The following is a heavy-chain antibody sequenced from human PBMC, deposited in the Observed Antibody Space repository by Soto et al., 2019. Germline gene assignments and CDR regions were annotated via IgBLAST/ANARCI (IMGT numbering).Heavy chain of an antibody. J-gene: IGHJ4*02. D-gene: IGHD5-12*01. CDR1: GFTFSDYA. V-gene: IGHV3-23*01. CDR2: ISGSGDST. CDR3: AKDRAVTTTNPFDY. Sequence: EMQLSESGGGLIQPGGSLRLSCAASGFTFSDYAMGWVRHAPGEGLEWVSGISGSGDSTYYADSVKGRFAISRDNSKNTLFLHMNSLRAEDTALYYCAKDRAVTTTNPFDYWGQGTLVTVSS.